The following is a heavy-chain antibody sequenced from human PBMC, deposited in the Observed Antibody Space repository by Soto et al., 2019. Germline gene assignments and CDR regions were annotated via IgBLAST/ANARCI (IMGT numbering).Heavy chain of an antibody. D-gene: IGHD2-2*01. CDR1: GFTFSSYE. J-gene: IGHJ6*02. CDR3: ARDRHIVVVPAAPRLNYYYYGMDV. V-gene: IGHV3-48*03. CDR2: ISSSGSTI. Sequence: GGSLRLSCAASGFTFSSYEMNWVRQAPGKGLEWVSYISSSGSTIYYADSVKGLFTISRDNAKNLLYLQMNSLRAEDTAVYYCARDRHIVVVPAAPRLNYYYYGMDVWGQGTTVTVSS.